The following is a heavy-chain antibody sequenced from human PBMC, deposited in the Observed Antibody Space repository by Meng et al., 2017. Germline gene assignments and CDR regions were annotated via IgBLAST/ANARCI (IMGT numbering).Heavy chain of an antibody. CDR3: ARALPSGAGANSGGLDY. D-gene: IGHD4/OR15-4a*01. Sequence: GSLRLSCAVSGYSISSGYYWDWIRQPPGKGLEWIGSFSHAGHTYYNPSLSSRLTISVDTSTNQFSMRLNSVTATDTAVYFCARALPSGAGANSGGLDYWGQGTLVTVSS. CDR1: GYSISSGYY. J-gene: IGHJ4*02. CDR2: FSHAGHT. V-gene: IGHV4-38-2*01.